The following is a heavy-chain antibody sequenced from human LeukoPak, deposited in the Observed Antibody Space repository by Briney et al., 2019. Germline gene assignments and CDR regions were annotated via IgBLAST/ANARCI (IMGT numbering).Heavy chain of an antibody. CDR3: ARANSWDYTFDY. Sequence: ASVKVSCKASGGTFSSYAISWVRQAPGQGLEWMGWISAYKGNTNYAQKLQGRVTMTTDTSTSTAYMELRSLRSDDTAVYYCARANSWDYTFDYWGQGTLVTVSS. CDR2: ISAYKGNT. D-gene: IGHD1-7*01. J-gene: IGHJ4*02. CDR1: GGTFSSYA. V-gene: IGHV1-18*01.